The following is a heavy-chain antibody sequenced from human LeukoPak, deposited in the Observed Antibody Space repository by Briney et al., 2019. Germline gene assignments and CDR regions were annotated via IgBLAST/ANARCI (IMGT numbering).Heavy chain of an antibody. Sequence: GESLKISCKGSGYSFTSYWIGWVRQMPGKGLEWMGIIYPGDSDTRYSPSFQGQVTISADKSSSTAYLQWSSLKASDTAMYYCARAHLDCSGSSCYPPYYFDYWGQGTLVTVST. V-gene: IGHV5-51*01. D-gene: IGHD2-2*01. J-gene: IGHJ4*02. CDR2: IYPGDSDT. CDR1: GYSFTSYW. CDR3: ARAHLDCSGSSCYPPYYFDY.